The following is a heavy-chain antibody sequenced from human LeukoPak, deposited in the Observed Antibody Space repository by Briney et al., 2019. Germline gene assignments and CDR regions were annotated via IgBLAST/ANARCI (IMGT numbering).Heavy chain of an antibody. Sequence: PGGTLRLSCAASGFTFSSYIMSWVRQAPGKGLEWVSTLSGSGGSTYYADSVKGRFTISRDNSKNTLYLQMNSLRAEDTAVYYCARVSEYSSGDDYWGQGTLVTVSS. CDR1: GFTFSSYI. D-gene: IGHD6-19*01. V-gene: IGHV3-23*01. J-gene: IGHJ4*02. CDR3: ARVSEYSSGDDY. CDR2: LSGSGGST.